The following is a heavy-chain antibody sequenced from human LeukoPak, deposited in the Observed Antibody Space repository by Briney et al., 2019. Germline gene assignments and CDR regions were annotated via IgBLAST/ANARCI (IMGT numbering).Heavy chain of an antibody. V-gene: IGHV1-3*01. CDR1: GYTFTNYR. D-gene: IGHD3/OR15-3a*01. J-gene: IGHJ6*02. CDR2: INGGVENT. CDR3: ARAEVLELFGHNKHCMDV. Sequence: GASVKVSCKASGYTFTNYRIHWVRQAPGQSLEWMGQINGGVENTKYSQKFQGRLTITRDIVATTAYLELSSLRSEDTAVYFCARAEVLELFGHNKHCMDVWGQGTTVIVSS.